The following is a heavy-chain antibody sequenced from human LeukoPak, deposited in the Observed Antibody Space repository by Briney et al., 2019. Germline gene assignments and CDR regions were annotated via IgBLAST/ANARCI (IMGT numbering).Heavy chain of an antibody. D-gene: IGHD3-22*01. CDR1: GFTFSSYS. J-gene: IGHJ3*02. CDR2: ISSSSSYI. CDR3: ARGGSSQSYDSSGYHAFDI. Sequence: PGGSLRLSCAASGFTFSSYSMNWVRQAPGKGLEWVSSISSSSSYIYYADSVKGRFTISRDNAKNSLYLQMNSLRAEDTAVYYCARGGSSQSYDSSGYHAFDIWGQGTMVTVSS. V-gene: IGHV3-21*01.